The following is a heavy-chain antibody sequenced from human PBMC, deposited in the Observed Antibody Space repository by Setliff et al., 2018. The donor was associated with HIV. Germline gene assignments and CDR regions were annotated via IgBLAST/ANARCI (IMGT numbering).Heavy chain of an antibody. CDR2: INPSGGST. J-gene: IGHJ3*02. D-gene: IGHD3-22*01. V-gene: IGHV1-46*01. CDR3: ARDKALYYYDGSGSPLFDI. Sequence: GASVKVSCKASGYTFTSYYMHWVRQAPGQGLEWMGIINPSGGSTSYAQKFQGRVTMTTDTSTNTAYMELRSLTSDDTAVYYCARDKALYYYDGSGSPLFDIWGQGTMVTVSS. CDR1: GYTFTSYY.